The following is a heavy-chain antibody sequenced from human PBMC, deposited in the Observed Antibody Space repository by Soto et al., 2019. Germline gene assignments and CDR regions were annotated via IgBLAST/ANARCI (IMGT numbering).Heavy chain of an antibody. CDR2: IIPIFGTA. D-gene: IGHD3-9*01. CDR3: ARGRYDILTGYVNYYYYGMDV. Sequence: ASVKVSCKASGGTFSSYAISWVRQAPGQGLEWMGGIIPIFGTANYAQKFQGRVTITADESTSTAYMELSSLRSEDTAVYYCARGRYDILTGYVNYYYYGMDVWGQGTTVTVSS. J-gene: IGHJ6*02. CDR1: GGTFSSYA. V-gene: IGHV1-69*13.